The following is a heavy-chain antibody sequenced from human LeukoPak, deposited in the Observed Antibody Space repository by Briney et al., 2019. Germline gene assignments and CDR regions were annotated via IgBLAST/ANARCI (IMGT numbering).Heavy chain of an antibody. CDR1: GGSISSSSYY. CDR2: IYYSGST. V-gene: IGHV4-39*07. CDR3: ARDKGSDYYNAFDI. D-gene: IGHD3-22*01. Sequence: TSETLSLTCTVSGGSISSSSYYWGWIRQPPGKGLEWIGSIYYSGSTYYNPSLKSRVTISVDTSKNQFSLKLSSVTAADTAVYYCARDKGSDYYNAFDIWGQGTMVTVSS. J-gene: IGHJ3*02.